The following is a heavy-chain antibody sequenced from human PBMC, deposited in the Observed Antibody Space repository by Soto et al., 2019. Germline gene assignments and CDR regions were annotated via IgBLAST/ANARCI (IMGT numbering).Heavy chain of an antibody. Sequence: GGSLRLSCAASGFTFSSYSMNWVRQAPGKGLEWVSSISSSSSYIYYADSVKGRFTISRDNAKNSLYLQMNSLRAEDTSVYYCAISGREGFDIWGQGTMVTVSS. CDR2: ISSSSSYI. V-gene: IGHV3-21*01. J-gene: IGHJ3*02. CDR3: AISGREGFDI. CDR1: GFTFSSYS.